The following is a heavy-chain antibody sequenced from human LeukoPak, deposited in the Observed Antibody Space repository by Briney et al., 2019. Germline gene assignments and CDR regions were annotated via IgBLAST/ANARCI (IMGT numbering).Heavy chain of an antibody. CDR2: IGTAGDT. CDR1: GFTFSSYD. V-gene: IGHV3-13*01. CDR3: ARVAPTYGMDV. Sequence: GGSLRLSCAASGFTFSSYDMHWVRQATGKGLEWVSAIGTAGDTYYPGSVKGRFTISRENAKNSLYLQMNSLRAGDTAVHYCARVAPTYGMDVWGQGTTVTVSS. J-gene: IGHJ6*02.